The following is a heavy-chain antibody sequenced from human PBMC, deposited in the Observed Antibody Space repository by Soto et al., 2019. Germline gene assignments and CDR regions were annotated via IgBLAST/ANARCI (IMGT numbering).Heavy chain of an antibody. J-gene: IGHJ4*02. CDR1: GGSINSATYY. Sequence: QVQLQESGPGLVKPSQTLSLTCTVSGGSINSATYYWSWIRQHPGKGLEWIGYIYHSGSTYYNPSLKSRVNISVDTSKNEFSLKLSSVTVADTAVYYCARDRISAAGYFDYWGQGTLVTVSS. D-gene: IGHD6-13*01. V-gene: IGHV4-31*03. CDR2: IYHSGST. CDR3: ARDRISAAGYFDY.